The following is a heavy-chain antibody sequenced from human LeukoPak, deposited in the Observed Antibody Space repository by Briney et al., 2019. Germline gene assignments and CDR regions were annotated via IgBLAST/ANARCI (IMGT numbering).Heavy chain of an antibody. V-gene: IGHV6-1*01. Sequence: SQTLSLTCAISADSVSSNSAAWNWIRQSPSRGLEWLGRTYYRSKWYNDYAVSVKSRITINPDTSKNQFSLQLNSVTPEDTAVYYCARGVGYSSSWYYSANWFDPWGQGTLVTVSS. CDR1: ADSVSSNSAA. D-gene: IGHD6-13*01. CDR2: TYYRSKWYN. CDR3: ARGVGYSSSWYYSANWFDP. J-gene: IGHJ5*02.